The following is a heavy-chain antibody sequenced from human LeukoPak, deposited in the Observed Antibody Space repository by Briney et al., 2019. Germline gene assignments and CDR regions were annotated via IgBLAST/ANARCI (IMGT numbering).Heavy chain of an antibody. CDR2: ISWNSGSI. V-gene: IGHV3-9*01. CDR3: AKSYSYYHMDD. CDR1: GFTFDDYA. Sequence: PGGSLRLSCAASGFTFDDYAMHWVRQAPGKGLEWVSGISWNSGSIGYADSVKGRFTISRDNTKNTLYLQMNSLRGDDTAVYYCAKSYSYYHMDDWGKGTSVTVSS. J-gene: IGHJ6*03.